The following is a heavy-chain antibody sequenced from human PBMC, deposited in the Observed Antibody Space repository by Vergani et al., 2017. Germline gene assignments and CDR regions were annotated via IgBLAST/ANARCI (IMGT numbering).Heavy chain of an antibody. D-gene: IGHD3-22*01. CDR2: IYHSGST. CDR3: ARARDYYDSSGDVDY. CDR1: GGSISSSNW. V-gene: IGHV4-4*02. Sequence: QVQLQESGPGLVKPSGTLSLTCAVSGGSISSSNWWSWVRQPPGKGLEWIGAIYHSGSTNYNPSLKSLVTISVDKSKNQFSLKLSSVTAADTAVYYCARARDYYDSSGDVDYWGQGTLVTVSS. J-gene: IGHJ4*02.